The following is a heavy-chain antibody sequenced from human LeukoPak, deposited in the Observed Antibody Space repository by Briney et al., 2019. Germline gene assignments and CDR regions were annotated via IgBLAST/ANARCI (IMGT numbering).Heavy chain of an antibody. CDR1: GGSINNDSFY. J-gene: IGHJ4*02. V-gene: IGHV4-39*07. CDR3: ARGRAYYDFWSGRPFDY. Sequence: SETLSLTCTVSGGSINNDSFYWGWIRQPPGKGLEWIGNMYYSGSTYYNPSLKSRVTISVDTSKNQFSLKLSSVTAADTAVYYCARGRAYYDFWSGRPFDYWGQGTLVTVSS. CDR2: MYYSGST. D-gene: IGHD3-3*01.